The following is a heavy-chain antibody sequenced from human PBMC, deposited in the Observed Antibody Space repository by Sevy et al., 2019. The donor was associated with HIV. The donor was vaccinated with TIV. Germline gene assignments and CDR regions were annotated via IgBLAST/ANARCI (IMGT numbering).Heavy chain of an antibody. V-gene: IGHV4-59*01. CDR1: GGSISGYY. CDR2: ISYSGST. J-gene: IGHJ4*02. CDR3: ARSRVITGTFDY. Sequence: SETLSLTCTVSGGSISGYYWPWIRQPPGKGLEWIGYISYSGSTNYNPSLKSRVTISVDTSKNEFSLKLSSVTAADTAVYYCARSRVITGTFDYWGQGTLVTVSS. D-gene: IGHD1-20*01.